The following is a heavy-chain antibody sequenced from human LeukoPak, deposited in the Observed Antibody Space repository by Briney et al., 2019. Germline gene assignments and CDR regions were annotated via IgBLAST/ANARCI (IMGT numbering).Heavy chain of an antibody. V-gene: IGHV4-34*01. Sequence: SETLSLTCAVYGGSFSGYYWAWIRQSPGKGLEWIGNIYFDGQVVYHPSFKSRVTISVDTSNNQFSLKVTSVTAADTAFYYCGRENQWMTDYWGQGTLVTVSS. CDR3: GRENQWMTDY. CDR1: GGSFSGYY. D-gene: IGHD5-12*01. J-gene: IGHJ4*02. CDR2: IYFDGQV.